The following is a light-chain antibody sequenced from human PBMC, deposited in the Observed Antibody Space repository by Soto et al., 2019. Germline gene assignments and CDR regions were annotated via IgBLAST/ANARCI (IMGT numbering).Light chain of an antibody. Sequence: QSVLTQPASVSGSPGQSITISCTGTSSDVGGYNYVSWYQHHPGKAPKLMIFDVSNRPSGVSNRFSGSKSGNTASLTISGLQAEDEADYYCSSYTASSTHVSGPSTKVPVL. CDR1: SSDVGGYNY. CDR2: DVS. J-gene: IGLJ1*01. V-gene: IGLV2-14*03. CDR3: SSYTASSTHV.